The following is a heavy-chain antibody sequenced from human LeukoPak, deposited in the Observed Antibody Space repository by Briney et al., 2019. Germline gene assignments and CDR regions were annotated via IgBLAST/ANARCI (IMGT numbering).Heavy chain of an antibody. CDR1: GFTFSSHE. D-gene: IGHD6-13*01. V-gene: IGHV3-48*03. CDR3: AREAVAAAGDPSDRFDP. CDR2: ISSTGRTI. Sequence: PGGSLRLSCAASGFTFSSHEMNWVRQAPGKGLEWIAYISSTGRTIYYADSVKGRFTISRDNAKGSVYLQMNRLGDEDTAVYYCAREAVAAAGDPSDRFDPWGQGTLVTVSS. J-gene: IGHJ5*02.